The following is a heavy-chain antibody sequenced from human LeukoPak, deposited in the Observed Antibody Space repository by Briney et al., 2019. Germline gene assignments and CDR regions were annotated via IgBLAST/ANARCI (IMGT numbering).Heavy chain of an antibody. CDR2: INHSGST. CDR1: GGSFSGYY. V-gene: IGHV4-34*01. D-gene: IGHD3-10*01. J-gene: IGHJ4*02. Sequence: SETLSLTCAVYGGSFSGYYWSWIRQPPGKGLEWIGEINHSGSTNYNPSLKSRVTISVDTSKNQFSLKLSSVTAADTAVYYCERRHYYGSGSYDYWGQGTLVTVSS. CDR3: ERRHYYGSGSYDY.